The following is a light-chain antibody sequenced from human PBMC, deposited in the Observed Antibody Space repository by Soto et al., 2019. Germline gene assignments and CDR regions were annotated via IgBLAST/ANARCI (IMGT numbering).Light chain of an antibody. J-gene: IGKJ1*01. CDR1: QSIATY. CDR3: QQYNTYSQT. CDR2: DAS. V-gene: IGKV1-5*01. Sequence: DIQMTQSPSTLSASVGDRVTITCRASQSIATYLTWYQQKPGKAPKLLIYDASNLEGGVPSRFSGTGSGTEFTLTISSLQPEDFATYYCQQYNTYSQTFGQGTKVDI.